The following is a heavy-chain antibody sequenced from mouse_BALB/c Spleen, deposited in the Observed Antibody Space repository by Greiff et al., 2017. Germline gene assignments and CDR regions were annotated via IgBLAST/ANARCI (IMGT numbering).Heavy chain of an antibody. CDR3: ARDEDYYGSSLYYAMDY. D-gene: IGHD1-1*01. CDR2: ISYDGSN. V-gene: IGHV3-6*02. Sequence: EVKLVESGPGLVKPSQSLSLTCSVTGYSITSGYYWNWIRQFPGNKLEWMGYISYDGSNNYNPSLKNRISITRDTSKNQFFLKLNSVTTEDTATYYCARDEDYYGSSLYYAMDYWGQGTSVTVSS. CDR1: GYSITSGYY. J-gene: IGHJ4*01.